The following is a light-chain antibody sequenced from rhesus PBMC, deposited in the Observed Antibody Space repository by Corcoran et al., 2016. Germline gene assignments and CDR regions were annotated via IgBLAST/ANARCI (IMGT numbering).Light chain of an antibody. J-gene: IGLJ1*01. V-gene: IGLV2-32*02. CDR3: SSYAGSNTYI. CDR1: SSDIGGYNY. CDR2: EVS. Sequence: QAALTQPRSVSGSPGQSVTISCTGTSSDIGGYNYVSWYQQHPGTAPKLMIYEVSKRPSGVSDRFSGSKSGNPASLTISGLQAEDEAEYYCSSYAGSNTYIFGAGTRLTVL.